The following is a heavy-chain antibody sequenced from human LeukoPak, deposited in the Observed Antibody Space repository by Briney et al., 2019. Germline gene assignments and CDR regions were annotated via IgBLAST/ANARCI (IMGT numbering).Heavy chain of an antibody. CDR2: ISAYNGNT. V-gene: IGHV1-18*01. Sequence: ASVKVSCKASGYTFTSYGISWVRQAPGQGLEWMGWISAYNGNTNYAQKLQGRVTMTTDTSTSTAYMELRSLSSDDTAVYYCARDLLAVAGTWFDYWGQGTLVTVSS. D-gene: IGHD6-19*01. J-gene: IGHJ4*02. CDR1: GYTFTSYG. CDR3: ARDLLAVAGTWFDY.